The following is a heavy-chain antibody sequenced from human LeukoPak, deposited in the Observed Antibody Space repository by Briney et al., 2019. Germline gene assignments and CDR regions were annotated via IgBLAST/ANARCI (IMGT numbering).Heavy chain of an antibody. V-gene: IGHV3-11*01. CDR1: GLTFSDYY. D-gene: IGHD6-13*01. J-gene: IGHJ3*02. CDR2: ISSSGTTI. CDR3: ARGRNSSWYPPDAFDI. Sequence: GGSLRLSCAASGLTFSDYYMSWIRLAPGRGLEWVSYISSSGTTIYYANSVKGRFTISRDNAKNSLYLQMNSLRAEDTAVYYCARGRNSSWYPPDAFDIWGQGTMVTVSS.